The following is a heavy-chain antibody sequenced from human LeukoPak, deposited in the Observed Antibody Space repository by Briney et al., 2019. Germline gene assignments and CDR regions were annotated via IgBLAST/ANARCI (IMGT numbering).Heavy chain of an antibody. CDR3: ARGDYYFDY. CDR1: GYTFTGYY. CDR2: INPNSGNT. V-gene: IGHV1-8*02. Sequence: ASVKVSCKASGYTFTGYYMHWVRQAPGQGLEWMGWINPNSGNTGYAQKFQGRVTMTRNTSISTAYMELSSLRSEDTAVYYCARGDYYFDYWGQGTLVTVSS. J-gene: IGHJ4*02.